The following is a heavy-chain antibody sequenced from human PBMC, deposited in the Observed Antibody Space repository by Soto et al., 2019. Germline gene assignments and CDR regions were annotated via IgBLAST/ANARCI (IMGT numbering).Heavy chain of an antibody. V-gene: IGHV1-2*04. CDR3: ARSEVDIVVVPAAIWFDP. CDR1: GYTFTGYY. CDR2: INPNSGGT. Sequence: ASVKVSCKASGYTFTGYYMRWVRQAPGQGLEWMGWINPNSGGTNYAQKFQGWVTMTRDTSISTAYMELSRLRSDDTAVYYCARSEVDIVVVPAAIWFDPWGQGTLVTVSS. J-gene: IGHJ5*02. D-gene: IGHD2-2*01.